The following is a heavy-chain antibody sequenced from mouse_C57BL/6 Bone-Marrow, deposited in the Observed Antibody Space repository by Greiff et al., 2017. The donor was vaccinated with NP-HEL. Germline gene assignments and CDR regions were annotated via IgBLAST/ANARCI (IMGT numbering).Heavy chain of an antibody. CDR2: IDPETGGT. CDR1: GYTFTDYE. Sequence: VQLQQSGAELVRPGASVTLSCKASGYTFTDYEMHWVKQTPVHGLEWIGAIDPETGGTAYNQKFKGKAILTADKSSSPAYMELRSLTSEDSAVYYCTRCGITDVFFDYWGQGTTLTVSS. J-gene: IGHJ2*01. CDR3: TRCGITDVFFDY. D-gene: IGHD1-1*01. V-gene: IGHV1-15*01.